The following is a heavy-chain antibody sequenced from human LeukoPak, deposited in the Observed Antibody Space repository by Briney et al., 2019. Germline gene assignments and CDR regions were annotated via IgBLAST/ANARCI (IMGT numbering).Heavy chain of an antibody. CDR1: GGSISSSSYY. V-gene: IGHV4-39*01. D-gene: IGHD4-17*01. Sequence: PSETLSLTCTVSGGSISSSSYYWGWIRQPPGKGLEWIGSIYYSGSTYYNPSLKSRVTISVDTSKNQFSLKLSSVTAADTAVYYCARGQGDYTPFDYWGQGTLVTVSS. J-gene: IGHJ4*02. CDR2: IYYSGST. CDR3: ARGQGDYTPFDY.